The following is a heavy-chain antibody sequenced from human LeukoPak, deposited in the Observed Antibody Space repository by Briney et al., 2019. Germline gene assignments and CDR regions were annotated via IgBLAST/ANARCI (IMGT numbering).Heavy chain of an antibody. J-gene: IGHJ5*02. Sequence: GASVKVSCKASGYTFTSYDINWVRQATGQGLEWMGWMNPNSGNTGYAQKFQGRVTMTRNTSISTAYMELSSLRSEDTAVYYCARGMYYDILTGYYKAEDWFDPWGQGTLVTVSS. CDR3: ARGMYYDILTGYYKAEDWFDP. CDR2: MNPNSGNT. V-gene: IGHV1-8*01. CDR1: GYTFTSYD. D-gene: IGHD3-9*01.